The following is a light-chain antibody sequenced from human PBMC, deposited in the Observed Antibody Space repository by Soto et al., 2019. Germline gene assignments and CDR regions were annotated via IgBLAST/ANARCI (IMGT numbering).Light chain of an antibody. J-gene: IGKJ4*01. CDR1: QRVSSSY. V-gene: IGKV3-20*01. CDR3: QQYGSSPT. CDR2: GAS. Sequence: EIVLTQSPGTLSLSPGERATLSCRARQRVSSSYLAWYQQKPGQAPRLLIYGASSRATGIPDRFSGSGSGTDFTFTISRLEPEEFAVYYCQQYGSSPTFGGGTKVEIK.